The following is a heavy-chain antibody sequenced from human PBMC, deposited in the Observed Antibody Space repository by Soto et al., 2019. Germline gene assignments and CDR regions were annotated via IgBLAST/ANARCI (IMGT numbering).Heavy chain of an antibody. CDR2: FTRSGNT. Sequence: GGSLRLSCAASGFGFTFSTSAMSWVRQAPGKGLEWVSTFTRSGNTYYADSVKGRFTISRDNSKNTLYLQMDSLRAEDTAVYYCAREFAPGSPNYDYWGLGTLVTVSS. V-gene: IGHV3-23*01. CDR1: GFGFTFSTSA. J-gene: IGHJ4*02. CDR3: AREFAPGSPNYDY. D-gene: IGHD3-10*01.